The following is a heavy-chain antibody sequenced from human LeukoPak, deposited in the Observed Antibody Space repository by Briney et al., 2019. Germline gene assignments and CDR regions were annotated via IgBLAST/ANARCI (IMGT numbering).Heavy chain of an antibody. CDR2: ISGKGGRR. V-gene: IGHV3-23*01. J-gene: IGHJ4*02. CDR1: GFTFNSYT. CDR3: ANPGYYEIIGSHAVDY. Sequence: GGSLRLSCAASGFTFNSYTMSWVRQAPGKGLEWVSSISGKGGRRHYADSVKGRFTISRDNSKNTLYLQMNSLRVEDTAVYYCANPGYYEIIGSHAVDYWGQGTLVTVSS. D-gene: IGHD3-22*01.